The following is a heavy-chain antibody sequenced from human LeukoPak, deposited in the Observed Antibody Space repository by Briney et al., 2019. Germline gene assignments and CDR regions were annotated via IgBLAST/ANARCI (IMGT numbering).Heavy chain of an antibody. CDR2: IYDSGST. J-gene: IGHJ6*03. CDR1: GGSISSYY. CDR3: ARAKWELLFDYYYYMDV. Sequence: PSETLSLTCTVSGGSISSYYWSWIRQPPGKGLEWIGYIYDSGSTNYNPSLKSRVTISVDTSKNQFSLRLSSVTAADTAVYYCARAKWELLFDYYYYMDVWGKGTTVTISS. V-gene: IGHV4-59*01. D-gene: IGHD1-26*01.